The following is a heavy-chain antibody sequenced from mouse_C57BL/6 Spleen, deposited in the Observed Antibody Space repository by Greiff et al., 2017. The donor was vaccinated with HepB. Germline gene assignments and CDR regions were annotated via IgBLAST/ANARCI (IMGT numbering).Heavy chain of an antibody. CDR3: ARSDGYCGFAY. V-gene: IGHV1-64*01. D-gene: IGHD2-3*01. CDR2: IHPHSGST. Sequence: QVQLQQPGAELVKPGASVKLSCKASGYTFTSYWMHWVKQRPGQGLEWIGMIHPHSGSTNYNEKFKSKATVTVDKSSSTVYMQSSILTSEDSAVYFCARSDGYCGFAYWGQGTLVTVSA. J-gene: IGHJ3*01. CDR1: GYTFTSYW.